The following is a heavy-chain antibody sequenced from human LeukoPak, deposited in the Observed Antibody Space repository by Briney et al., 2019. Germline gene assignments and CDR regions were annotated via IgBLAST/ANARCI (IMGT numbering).Heavy chain of an antibody. V-gene: IGHV4-34*01. Sequence: SETLSLTCAVYGGSFSGYYWSWIRQPPGKGLEWIGEINHSGSTNYNPSLKSRVTISVDTSKNQFSLKLSSVTAVDTAVYYCARRGLRWSRDYWGQGTLVTVSS. CDR3: ARRGLRWSRDY. J-gene: IGHJ4*02. D-gene: IGHD4-23*01. CDR2: INHSGST. CDR1: GGSFSGYY.